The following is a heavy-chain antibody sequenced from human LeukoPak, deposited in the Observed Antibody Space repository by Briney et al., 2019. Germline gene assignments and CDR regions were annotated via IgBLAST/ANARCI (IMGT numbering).Heavy chain of an antibody. V-gene: IGHV4-59*08. Sequence: SETLSLTCTVSGGSISSYYWSWIRQPPGKGLEWIGYIYYSGSTNYNPSLKSRVTISVDTSKNQFSLKLSSVTAADTAVYYCARHGAPQWLVWVDGYFDYWGQGTLVTVSS. CDR1: GGSISSYY. CDR2: IYYSGST. CDR3: ARHGAPQWLVWVDGYFDY. J-gene: IGHJ4*02. D-gene: IGHD6-19*01.